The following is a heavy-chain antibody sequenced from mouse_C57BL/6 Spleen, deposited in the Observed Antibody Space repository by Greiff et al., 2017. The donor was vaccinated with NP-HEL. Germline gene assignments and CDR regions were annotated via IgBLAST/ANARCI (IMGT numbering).Heavy chain of an antibody. CDR2: IDPSDSYN. J-gene: IGHJ3*01. V-gene: IGHV1-50*01. CDR3: ARRFSAWFAY. Sequence: QVQLQQPGAELVKPGASVKLSCKASGYTFTSYWMQWVKQRPGQGLAWIGEIDPSDSYNNYNQKFKGKATLTVDTASSTAYRQLSSLTSEDSAVYYCARRFSAWFAYWGQGTLVTVSA. CDR1: GYTFTSYW.